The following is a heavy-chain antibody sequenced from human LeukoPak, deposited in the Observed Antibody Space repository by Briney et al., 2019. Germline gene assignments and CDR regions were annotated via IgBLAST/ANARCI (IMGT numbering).Heavy chain of an antibody. CDR1: GGSISSSSYY. CDR3: ARHVIAAAGSHAEYFQH. D-gene: IGHD6-13*01. Sequence: SETLSLTCTVSGGSISSSSYYWGWIRQPPGKGLEWIGSIYYSGSTYYNPSLKGRVTISVDTSKNQFSLKLSSVTAADTAVYYCARHVIAAAGSHAEYFQHWGQGTLVTVSS. J-gene: IGHJ1*01. CDR2: IYYSGST. V-gene: IGHV4-39*01.